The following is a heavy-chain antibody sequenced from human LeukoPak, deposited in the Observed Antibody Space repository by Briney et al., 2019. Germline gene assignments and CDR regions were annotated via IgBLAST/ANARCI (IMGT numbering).Heavy chain of an antibody. V-gene: IGHV1-18*01. CDR2: ISAYNGNT. CDR1: GYTFTSYG. Sequence: ASVKVSCKASGYTFTSYGISWVRQAPGQGLEWMGWISAYNGNTNYAQKLQGRVTMTTDTSTSTAYMELRSLRSDDTAVYYCARALGVVPYYYYYMDVWGKGTTVTVSS. D-gene: IGHD3-3*01. J-gene: IGHJ6*03. CDR3: ARALGVVPYYYYYMDV.